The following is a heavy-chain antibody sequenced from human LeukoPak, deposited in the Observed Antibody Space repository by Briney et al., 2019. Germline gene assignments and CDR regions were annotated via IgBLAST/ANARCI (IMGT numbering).Heavy chain of an antibody. D-gene: IGHD5-18*01. Sequence: PSETLSLTCTVSGGSISSYYWSWIRQPPGKGLEWIGYIYDSGSTNYNPSLKSRVTISVDTSKNQFSLKLSSVTAADTAVYYCARNLLAYSYGFGYWDQGTLVTVSS. J-gene: IGHJ4*02. CDR1: GGSISSYY. CDR3: ARNLLAYSYGFGY. V-gene: IGHV4-59*08. CDR2: IYDSGST.